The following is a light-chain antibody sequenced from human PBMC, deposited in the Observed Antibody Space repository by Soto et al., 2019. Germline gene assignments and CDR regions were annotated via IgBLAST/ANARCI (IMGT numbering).Light chain of an antibody. J-gene: IGLJ3*02. CDR2: G. Sequence: QSVLTQPPSVSGAPGQRVTISCSGSSSNIGAGYPVHWYQQLPGTAPKLLVAGNRPSGVPDRFSVSKSGASASLAITGLQAEDEADYYCQSYDSSLSRRWVFGGGTKLTVL. CDR1: SSNIGAGYP. CDR3: QSYDSSLSRRWV. V-gene: IGLV1-40*01.